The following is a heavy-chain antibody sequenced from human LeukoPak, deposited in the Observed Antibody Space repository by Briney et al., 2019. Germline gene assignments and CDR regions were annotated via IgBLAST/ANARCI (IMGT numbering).Heavy chain of an antibody. Sequence: GGSLRLSCAASGFTFSNYGIHWVRQAPGKGLEWVTVISYDGNNKYYADSVKGRFTISRDNSKNTLFLQMNSLRAEDTAVYYCAKGVDYCSGGSCPADYWGPGTLVAVSS. D-gene: IGHD2-15*01. J-gene: IGHJ4*02. V-gene: IGHV3-30*18. CDR3: AKGVDYCSGGSCPADY. CDR1: GFTFSNYG. CDR2: ISYDGNNK.